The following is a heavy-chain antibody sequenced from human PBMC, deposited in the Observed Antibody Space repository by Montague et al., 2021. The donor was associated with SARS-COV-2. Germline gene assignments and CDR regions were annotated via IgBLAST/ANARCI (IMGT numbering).Heavy chain of an antibody. Sequence: SLRLSCAGSGFTFGDYAMSWARQAPGKGLQWVGIIRARAYEGTTDYAASVRGRFTISRDDSRSIAYLQLNSLKTEDTAVYYCTSNASPYYGVDVWGQGTTVTVSS. D-gene: IGHD2-2*01. J-gene: IGHJ6*02. V-gene: IGHV3-49*04. CDR2: IRARAYEGTT. CDR3: TSNASPYYGVDV. CDR1: GFTFGDYA.